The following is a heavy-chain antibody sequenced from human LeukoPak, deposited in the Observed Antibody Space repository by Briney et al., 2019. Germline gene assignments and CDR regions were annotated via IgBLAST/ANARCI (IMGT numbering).Heavy chain of an antibody. CDR1: GGSISSYY. CDR3: ARTHSSRYNWFDP. V-gene: IGHV4-59*12. J-gene: IGHJ5*02. Sequence: SETLSLTCTVSGGSISSYYWSWIRQPPGKGLEWIGYIYYSGSTNYNPSLKSRVTMSVDTSKNQFSLTLSSVTAADTAVYYCARTHSSRYNWFDPWGQGTLVTVSS. CDR2: IYYSGST. D-gene: IGHD6-13*01.